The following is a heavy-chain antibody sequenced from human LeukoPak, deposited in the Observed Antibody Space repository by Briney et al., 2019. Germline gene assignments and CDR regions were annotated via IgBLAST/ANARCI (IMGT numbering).Heavy chain of an antibody. Sequence: PGGSLRLSCAASGFTFSSYAMHWVRQAPGKGLEWVAVVSYDGSNKYYADSVKGRFTISRDNSKNTLYLQMNSLRAEDTAVYYCARPLRYYYDSSGLDYWGQGTLVTVSS. V-gene: IGHV3-30-3*01. CDR1: GFTFSSYA. CDR2: VSYDGSNK. D-gene: IGHD3-22*01. J-gene: IGHJ4*02. CDR3: ARPLRYYYDSSGLDY.